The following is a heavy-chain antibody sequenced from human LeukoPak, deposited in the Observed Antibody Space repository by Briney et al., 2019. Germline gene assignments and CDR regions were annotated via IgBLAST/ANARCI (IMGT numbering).Heavy chain of an antibody. CDR1: GFTFSSYS. J-gene: IGHJ4*02. V-gene: IGHV3-21*04. Sequence: GGSLRLSCAASGFTFSSYSMNWVRQAPGKGLEWASSISSSSSYIYYADSVKGRFTISRDNAKNSLYLQMNSLRAEDTAVYYCAKDYSRAAAGTPDYWGQGTLVTVSS. D-gene: IGHD6-13*01. CDR2: ISSSSSYI. CDR3: AKDYSRAAAGTPDY.